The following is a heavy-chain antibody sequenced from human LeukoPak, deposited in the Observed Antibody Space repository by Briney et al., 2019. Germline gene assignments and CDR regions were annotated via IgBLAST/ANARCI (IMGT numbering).Heavy chain of an antibody. CDR1: GYTFTSYY. D-gene: IGHD3-16*01. V-gene: IGHV1-46*01. J-gene: IGHJ3*02. CDR2: INPSGGST. Sequence: GASVKVSCKASGYTFTSYYMHWVRQAPGQGLEWMGIINPSGGSTSYAQKFQGRVTMTRDMSTSTVYMELSSLRSEDTAVYYCARDGPAHMVTTFGAFDIWGQGTMVTVSS. CDR3: ARDGPAHMVTTFGAFDI.